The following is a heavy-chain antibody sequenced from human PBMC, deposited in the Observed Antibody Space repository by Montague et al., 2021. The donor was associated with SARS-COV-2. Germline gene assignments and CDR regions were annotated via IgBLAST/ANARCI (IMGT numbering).Heavy chain of an antibody. V-gene: IGHV4-34*01. CDR3: ARGRAARSITIFGVVNPAIRYYYYRDV. J-gene: IGHJ6*03. CDR1: GGSFSGYY. CDR2: INDSGST. D-gene: IGHD3-3*01. Sequence: SETLSLTYAVYGGSFSGYYWSWIRQPPGKGLEWIGEINDSGSTYYNPSLKSRVTISVDTSKNQFSLKLSSVTAADTAVYYCARGRAARSITIFGVVNPAIRYYYYRDVWGKGTTVTVSS.